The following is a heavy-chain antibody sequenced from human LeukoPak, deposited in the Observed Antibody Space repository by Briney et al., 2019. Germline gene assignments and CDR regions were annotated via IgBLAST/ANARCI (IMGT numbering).Heavy chain of an antibody. CDR3: ARGAMVRGVITRFDP. Sequence: PSETLSLTCTVSGGSISSYYWSWIRQPPGKGLEWIGYIYYSGSTNYNPSLKSRVTISVDTSKNQFSLKLSSVTAADTASYYCARGAMVRGVITRFDPWGQGTLVTVSS. CDR1: GGSISSYY. CDR2: IYYSGST. D-gene: IGHD3-10*01. J-gene: IGHJ5*02. V-gene: IGHV4-59*01.